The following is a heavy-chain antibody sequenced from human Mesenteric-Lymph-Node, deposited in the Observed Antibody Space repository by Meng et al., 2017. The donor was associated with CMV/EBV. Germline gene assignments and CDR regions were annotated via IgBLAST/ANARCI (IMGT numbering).Heavy chain of an antibody. CDR3: AWDKEGGRKYYFDY. J-gene: IGHJ4*02. CDR2: ISSSSSYI. CDR1: GFTFSSYS. V-gene: IGHV3-21*01. Sequence: GGSLRLSCAASGFTFSSYSMNWVRQAPGKGLEWVSSISSSSSYIYYADSVKGRFTISRDNAKNSLYLQMNSLRAEDTAVYYCAWDKEGGRKYYFDYWGQGTLVTVSS. D-gene: IGHD3-16*01.